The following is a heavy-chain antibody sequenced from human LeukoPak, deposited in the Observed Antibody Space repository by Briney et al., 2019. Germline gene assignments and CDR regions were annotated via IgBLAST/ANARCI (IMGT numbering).Heavy chain of an antibody. J-gene: IGHJ3*02. Sequence: KASETLTLTCAVYGGSFSGYYWSWIRQPPGKGLEWIGEINHSGSTNYNPSLKSRVAISVDTSKNHFSLKLSSVTAADTAVYYCARGSGDSSGYFGLGAFDIWGRGTMVTVSS. CDR2: INHSGST. CDR1: GGSFSGYY. CDR3: ARGSGDSSGYFGLGAFDI. V-gene: IGHV4-34*01. D-gene: IGHD3-22*01.